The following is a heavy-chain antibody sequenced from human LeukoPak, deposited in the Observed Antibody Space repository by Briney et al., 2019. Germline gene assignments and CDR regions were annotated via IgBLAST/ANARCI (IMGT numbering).Heavy chain of an antibody. CDR1: GYIFTNYG. CDR2: FDPEDGET. V-gene: IGHV1-24*01. J-gene: IGHJ3*02. D-gene: IGHD2-2*01. Sequence: ASVKVSCKASGYIFTNYGISWVRQAPGKGLEWMGGFDPEDGETIYAQKFQGRVTMTEDTSTDTAYMELSSLRSEDTAVYYCATDFPCTSCPEIASDRGAFDIWGQGTMVTVSS. CDR3: ATDFPCTSCPEIASDRGAFDI.